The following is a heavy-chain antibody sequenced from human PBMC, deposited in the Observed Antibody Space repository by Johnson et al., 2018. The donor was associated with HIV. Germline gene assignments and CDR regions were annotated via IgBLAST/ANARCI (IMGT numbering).Heavy chain of an antibody. CDR2: ISGSGGST. V-gene: IGHV3-23*04. J-gene: IGHJ3*02. D-gene: IGHD1-26*01. Sequence: VQLVESGGVVVQPGRSLRLSCAASGFTFSDYYMSWIRQAPGKGLEWVSAISGSGGSTYYADSVQGRFTISRDNSKNTLYLQMNSLRAEDTAVYYCARDPYSGSYSAFDIWGQGTMVTVSS. CDR1: GFTFSDYY. CDR3: ARDPYSGSYSAFDI.